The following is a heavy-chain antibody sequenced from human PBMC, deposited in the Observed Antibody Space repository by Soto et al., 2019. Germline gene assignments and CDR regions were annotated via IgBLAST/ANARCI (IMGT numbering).Heavy chain of an antibody. V-gene: IGHV3-30*10. D-gene: IGHD6-19*01. Sequence: PVGSLRLSCAASGFTFRSYAMHWVRQAPGKGLEWVGVISYDGYNKYYRDSVKGRFTFSRDYSKNTLYLQMNSLRVEDTAVYYCARDRGRIAVAGNWFDTWGQGTLVTVSS. CDR3: ARDRGRIAVAGNWFDT. J-gene: IGHJ5*02. CDR1: GFTFRSYA. CDR2: ISYDGYNK.